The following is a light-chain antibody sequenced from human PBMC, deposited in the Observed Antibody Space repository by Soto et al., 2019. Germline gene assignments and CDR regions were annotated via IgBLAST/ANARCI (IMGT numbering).Light chain of an antibody. CDR3: QQRSNSFT. J-gene: IGKJ3*01. V-gene: IGKV3D-20*02. Sequence: EIVLTQSPGTLSLSPGERATLSCRASQSVSSSYLAWYQQKPGQAPRLLIYGASSRATGIPDRFSGSGSGTDFTLTISSLEPEDFAVYYCQQRSNSFTFGPGTKVDIK. CDR2: GAS. CDR1: QSVSSSY.